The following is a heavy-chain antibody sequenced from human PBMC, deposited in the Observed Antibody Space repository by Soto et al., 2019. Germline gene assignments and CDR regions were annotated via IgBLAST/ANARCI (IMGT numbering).Heavy chain of an antibody. Sequence: QVQVVQSGAEVKEPGASVKVSCKASGYSSSNYYTHWVRQAPGQGLEWMGIVNPYGASSNYAQSFQGRVTLTRDTSTITDYMDLSLLTSDDTAVYYCTSVTTIWSNWGQGTLVTVSS. V-gene: IGHV1-46*01. J-gene: IGHJ4*02. D-gene: IGHD2-8*02. CDR3: TSVTTIWSN. CDR1: GYSSSNYY. CDR2: VNPYGASS.